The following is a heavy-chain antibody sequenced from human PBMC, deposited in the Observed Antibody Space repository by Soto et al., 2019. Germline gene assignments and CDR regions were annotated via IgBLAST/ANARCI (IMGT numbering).Heavy chain of an antibody. Sequence: EVQLLESGGGLVQPGGSLRISCIGSGFTFSSYAMSWVRQAPGKGLEWVSAISGSGGTTYYADSVKGRFAVSRDNSNNTLYLQMNSLSAQDTAVYYCAKQRAGFGSGSDTYYFDYWGQGTLVTVSS. CDR2: ISGSGGTT. CDR3: AKQRAGFGSGSDTYYFDY. CDR1: GFTFSSYA. V-gene: IGHV3-23*01. J-gene: IGHJ4*02. D-gene: IGHD3-10*01.